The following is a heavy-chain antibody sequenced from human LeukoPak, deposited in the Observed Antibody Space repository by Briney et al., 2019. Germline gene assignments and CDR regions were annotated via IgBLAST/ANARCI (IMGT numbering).Heavy chain of an antibody. J-gene: IGHJ6*03. V-gene: IGHV3-23*01. D-gene: IGHD4-17*01. CDR1: GFTFSSYA. Sequence: QTGGSLRLSCAASGFTFSSYAMSWVRQAPGKGLEWVSAISGSGGSTYYADSVKGRFTISRDNSKNTLYLQMNSLKTDDTAVYYCSRHAGDYENYYYYMDVWGKGTTVTVSS. CDR2: ISGSGGST. CDR3: SRHAGDYENYYYYMDV.